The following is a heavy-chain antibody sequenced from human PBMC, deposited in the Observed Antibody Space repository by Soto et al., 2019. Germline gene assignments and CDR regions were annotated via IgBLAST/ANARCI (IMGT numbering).Heavy chain of an antibody. CDR1: GFTFSTYG. CDR2: ISGSGGST. D-gene: IGHD6-19*01. V-gene: IGHV3-23*01. CDR3: AKDPATIAVAGTFDY. J-gene: IGHJ4*02. Sequence: GGSLRLPCADSGFTFSTYGMSWVRQGPGKGLEWVSIISGSGGSTYYADTVKGRFTISRDNSKNTLYLQMNSLRAEDTAVYYCAKDPATIAVAGTFDYWGQGTLVTVSS.